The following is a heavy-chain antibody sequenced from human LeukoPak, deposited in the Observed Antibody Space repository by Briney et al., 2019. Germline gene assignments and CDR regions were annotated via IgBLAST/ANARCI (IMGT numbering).Heavy chain of an antibody. J-gene: IGHJ4*02. CDR1: GFTFSSYG. CDR3: AKSGSGSYKPSDY. CDR2: ISGSGGST. V-gene: IGHV3-23*01. Sequence: GGSLRLSCAASGFTFSSYGMSWVRQAPGKGLEWVSAISGSGGSTYYADSVKGRFTISRDNSKNTLYLQMNSLRAEDTAVYYCAKSGSGSYKPSDYWGQGTLVTVSS. D-gene: IGHD3-10*01.